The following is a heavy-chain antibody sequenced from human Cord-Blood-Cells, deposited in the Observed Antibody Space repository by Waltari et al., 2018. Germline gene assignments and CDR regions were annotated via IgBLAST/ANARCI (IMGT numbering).Heavy chain of an antibody. CDR3: ARLFTRNSGKSWPFDP. Sequence: EVQLVQSGAEVKKPGESLKISCKGSGYSFTSYWTGWVGQMHGKGLEWMGIIYPGDSDTRYSPSFQGQVTISADKSISTAYLQWSSLKASDTAMYYCARLFTRNSGKSWPFDPWGQGTLVTVSS. D-gene: IGHD1-26*01. CDR1: GYSFTSYW. CDR2: IYPGDSDT. V-gene: IGHV5-51*01. J-gene: IGHJ5*02.